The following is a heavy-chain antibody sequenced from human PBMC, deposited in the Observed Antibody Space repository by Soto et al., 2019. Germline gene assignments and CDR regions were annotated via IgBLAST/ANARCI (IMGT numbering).Heavy chain of an antibody. V-gene: IGHV1-18*01. J-gene: IGHJ4*02. CDR3: ARDRGSTAWYSLDY. Sequence: QVQLVQSGAEVKKPGASMKVACKASGYTFTSYGISWVRQAPGQGLEWMGWISTYNGNTNYAQKLQDRVTMTTDTSTSTAYMELRSLRSDDTAVYYCARDRGSTAWYSLDYWGQGTLVTVSS. CDR1: GYTFTSYG. CDR2: ISTYNGNT. D-gene: IGHD2-21*02.